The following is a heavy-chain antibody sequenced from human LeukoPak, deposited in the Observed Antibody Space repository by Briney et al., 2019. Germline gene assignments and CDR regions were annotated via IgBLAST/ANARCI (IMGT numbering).Heavy chain of an antibody. D-gene: IGHD6-13*01. V-gene: IGHV3-23*01. J-gene: IGHJ3*02. CDR1: GFTFSRYA. CDR3: AKRPSTSWYDDAFDI. CDR2: LSGSGSST. Sequence: GGSLRLSCAASGFTFSRYAMSWVRQAPGKGLEWVTALSGSGSSTYYADSVKGRFTISGDNSKNTLYLQMDSLRAEDTAVYYCAKRPSTSWYDDAFDIWGQGTMVTVSS.